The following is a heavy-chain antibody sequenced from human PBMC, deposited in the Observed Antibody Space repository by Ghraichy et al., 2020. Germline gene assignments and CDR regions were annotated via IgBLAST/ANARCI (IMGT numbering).Heavy chain of an antibody. CDR2: IYYSGST. Sequence: SETLSLTCTVSGGSISSYYWSWIRQPPGKGLEWIGYIYYSGSTNYNPSLKSRVTISVDTSKNQFSLKLSSVTAADTAVYYCARAGSLVRGFDYWGQGTLVTVSS. V-gene: IGHV4-59*01. D-gene: IGHD2-15*01. CDR3: ARAGSLVRGFDY. J-gene: IGHJ4*02. CDR1: GGSISSYY.